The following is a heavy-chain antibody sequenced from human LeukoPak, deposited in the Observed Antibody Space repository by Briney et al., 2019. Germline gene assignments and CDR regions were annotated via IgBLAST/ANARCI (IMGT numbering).Heavy chain of an antibody. D-gene: IGHD6-13*01. CDR1: GGSISSYY. CDR3: ARVFGTIAAAGTLDY. CDR2: IYYSGST. J-gene: IGHJ4*02. V-gene: IGHV4-59*01. Sequence: PSETLSLTCTVSGGSISSYYWSWIRQPPGKGLEWIGYIYYSGSTSYNPSLKSRVTISVDTSKNQFSLKLSSVTAADTAVYYCARVFGTIAAAGTLDYWGQGTLVTVSS.